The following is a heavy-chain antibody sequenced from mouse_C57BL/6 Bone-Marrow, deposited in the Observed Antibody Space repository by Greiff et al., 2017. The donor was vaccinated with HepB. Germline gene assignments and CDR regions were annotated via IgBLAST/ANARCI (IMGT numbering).Heavy chain of an antibody. CDR2: INPYNGGT. Sequence: EVQLQQSGPVLVKPGASVKMSCKASGYTFTDYYMNWVKQSHGKSLEWIGVINPYNGGTSYNQKFKGKATLTVNKSSSTAYMELNSLTSEDSAVYCCARNDFNTTVVDYWGQGTTLTVSS. CDR1: GYTFTDYY. CDR3: ARNDFNTTVVDY. D-gene: IGHD1-1*01. V-gene: IGHV1-19*01. J-gene: IGHJ2*01.